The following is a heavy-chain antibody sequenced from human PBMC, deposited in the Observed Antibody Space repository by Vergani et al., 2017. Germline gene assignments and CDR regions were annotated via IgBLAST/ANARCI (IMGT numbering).Heavy chain of an antibody. CDR1: GGSISSGDYY. V-gene: IGHV4-30-4*01. Sequence: QVQLQESGPGLVKPSQTLSLTCTVSGGSISSGDYYWSWIRQPPGKGLEWIGYIYYSGSTYYNPSLKGRVTISVDTSKNQFSLKLSSVTAADTAVYYCARGITMIVVVTSEGSWFDPWGQGTLVTVSS. CDR2: IYYSGST. D-gene: IGHD3-22*01. CDR3: ARGITMIVVVTSEGSWFDP. J-gene: IGHJ5*02.